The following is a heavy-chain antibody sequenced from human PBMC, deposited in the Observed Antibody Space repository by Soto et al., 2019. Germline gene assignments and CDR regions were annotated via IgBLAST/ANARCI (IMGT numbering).Heavy chain of an antibody. J-gene: IGHJ5*02. CDR1: RFNFNIYA. D-gene: IGHD5-12*01. V-gene: IGHV3-30-3*01. CDR2: ISKDGSTK. CDR3: VRVTNEKWLVKWFAP. Sequence: QEHLVESGGGVVQPARSLRLSCAASRFNFNIYAMHWVRQAPSKGLEWVALISKDGSTKYYADSVKGRFTISRDNAKNTLFLLMDSLSPDDTAVYYCVRVTNEKWLVKWFAPWGQGTLVTVSS.